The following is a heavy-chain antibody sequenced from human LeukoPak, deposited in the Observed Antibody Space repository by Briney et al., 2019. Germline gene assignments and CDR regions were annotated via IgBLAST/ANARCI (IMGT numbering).Heavy chain of an antibody. CDR1: GYTFPSYF. D-gene: IGHD3-22*01. Sequence: ASVKVSCKASGYTFPSYFMHWVRQAPGQGLEWMGWINPNSGGTNYAQKFQGWVTMTRDTSISTAYMELSRLRSDDTAVYYCARGYYDSSGYHHGVGAFDIWGQGTMVTVSS. CDR3: ARGYYDSSGYHHGVGAFDI. J-gene: IGHJ3*02. CDR2: INPNSGGT. V-gene: IGHV1-2*04.